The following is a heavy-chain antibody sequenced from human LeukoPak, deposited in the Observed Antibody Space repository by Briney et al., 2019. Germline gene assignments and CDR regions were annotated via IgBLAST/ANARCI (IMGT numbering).Heavy chain of an antibody. Sequence: GGSLRLSCAASGFTFSAYYMSWIRQAPGKGLEWVSYITSSGTYTNYADSVKGRFTISRDNAKSSLYLQMNSLRAEDTAVYYCASTQSGLAFDIWGRGTMVTVSS. CDR2: ITSSGTYT. CDR3: ASTQSGLAFDI. V-gene: IGHV3-11*03. D-gene: IGHD2-15*01. CDR1: GFTFSAYY. J-gene: IGHJ3*02.